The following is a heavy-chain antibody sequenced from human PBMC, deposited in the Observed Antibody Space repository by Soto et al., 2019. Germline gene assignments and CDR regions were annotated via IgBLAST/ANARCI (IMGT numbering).Heavy chain of an antibody. CDR3: ARVPTP. V-gene: IGHV4-39*07. J-gene: IGHJ5*02. Sequence: SETLSLTCTVSGGSISSSSYYWGWIRQPPGKGLEWIGEAHHSGRTNYNPSLKSRVTISVDRSQNLFSLQLTSVTAADTAVYYCARVPTPWGQGTLVTVSS. D-gene: IGHD4-4*01. CDR1: GGSISSSSYY. CDR2: AHHSGRT.